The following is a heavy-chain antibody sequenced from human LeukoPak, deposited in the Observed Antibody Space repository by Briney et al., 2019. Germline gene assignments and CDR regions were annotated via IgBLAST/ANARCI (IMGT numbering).Heavy chain of an antibody. CDR3: ARVPVRGDYPYYFDY. D-gene: IGHD4-17*01. CDR1: GGSIKNGDYY. J-gene: IGHJ4*02. CDR2: IYYSGST. V-gene: IGHV4-30-4*01. Sequence: PSETLSLTCTVSGGSIKNGDYYWSWIRQPPEKGLEWIGYIYYSGSTYYNASLKSRVIISVDTSKNQFSPKLSSVTAADTAVYYCARVPVRGDYPYYFDYWGQGTLVTVSS.